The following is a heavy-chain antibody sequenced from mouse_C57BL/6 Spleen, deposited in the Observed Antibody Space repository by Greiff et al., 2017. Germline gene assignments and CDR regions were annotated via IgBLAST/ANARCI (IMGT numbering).Heavy chain of an antibody. CDR2: IYPGDGDT. CDR3: ARRGAVVATGDY. J-gene: IGHJ2*01. D-gene: IGHD1-1*01. Sequence: QVQLKESGAELVKPGASVKISCKASGYAFSSYWMNWVKQRPGKGLAWIGQIYPGDGDTNYNGKFKGKATLTADKSSSTAYMQLSSLTSEDSAVYFCARRGAVVATGDYWGQGTTLTVSS. CDR1: GYAFSSYW. V-gene: IGHV1-80*01.